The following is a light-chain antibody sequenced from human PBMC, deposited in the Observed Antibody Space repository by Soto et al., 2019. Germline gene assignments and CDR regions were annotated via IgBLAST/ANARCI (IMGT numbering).Light chain of an antibody. Sequence: EIVMPQSPATLSVSPGARATLSCRASQSVSSDLAWYHQKPGQAPRLLIYGASTRATGIPARFSGSGSGTEFTLTISSPQSEDFAVYYCQQYNNWPLTFGQGTRLEIK. CDR3: QQYNNWPLT. J-gene: IGKJ5*01. CDR2: GAS. V-gene: IGKV3-15*01. CDR1: QSVSSD.